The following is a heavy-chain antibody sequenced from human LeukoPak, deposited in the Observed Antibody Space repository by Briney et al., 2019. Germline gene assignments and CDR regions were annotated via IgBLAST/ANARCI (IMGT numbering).Heavy chain of an antibody. V-gene: IGHV3-15*01. CDR3: TTAGMTYYYDSSGYYYVDY. D-gene: IGHD3-22*01. Sequence: GGSLRLSCAASGFTFSNAWMSWVRQAPGKGLEWVGRIKSKTDGGTTDYAAPVKGRFTISRDDSKNTLYLQMNSLKTEDTAVYYCTTAGMTYYYDSSGYYYVDYWGQGNLVTVSS. CDR1: GFTFSNAW. J-gene: IGHJ4*02. CDR2: IKSKTDGGTT.